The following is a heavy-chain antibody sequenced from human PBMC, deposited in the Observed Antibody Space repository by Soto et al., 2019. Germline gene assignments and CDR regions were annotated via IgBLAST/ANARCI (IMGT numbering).Heavy chain of an antibody. CDR1: GYSFASYW. V-gene: IGHV5-51*01. J-gene: IGHJ6*02. D-gene: IGHD6-6*01. CDR2: IYPGDSDT. Sequence: PGESLKTSCQGSGYSFASYWIGWVRQLPGKDLEWMGIIYPGDSDTRYSTSFQGQVTISADKSLRTAYLQWTSLKASDTALYYCARTRSFTLGFYYDGMDVWGQGTTVTVSS. CDR3: ARTRSFTLGFYYDGMDV.